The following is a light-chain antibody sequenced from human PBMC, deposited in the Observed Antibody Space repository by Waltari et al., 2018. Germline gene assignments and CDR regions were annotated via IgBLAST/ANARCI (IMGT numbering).Light chain of an antibody. V-gene: IGLV2-14*01. Sequence: LTQPHSVSESPGKTVTISCTRSSGSIYTNYVSWYQQRPGKAPKLMIYEVKNRPSGVSSRFSGSRSANTASLTISGLQAEDEADYYCSSFTTSTSLLIFGGGTKVTVL. CDR3: SSFTTSTSLLI. CDR2: EVK. CDR1: SSGSIYTNY. J-gene: IGLJ2*01.